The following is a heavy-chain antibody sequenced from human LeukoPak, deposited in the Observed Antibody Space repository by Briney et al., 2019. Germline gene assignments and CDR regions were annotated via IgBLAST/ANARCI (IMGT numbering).Heavy chain of an antibody. Sequence: SETLSLTCTVSGGSINNYYWSWIRQPPGKGLEWIGYIYYRGCTIYNPSLKSRVTFSVDTSKNQFSLKLNSVTAADTAVDYCARGGDYGDLRYFDYWGQGTLVTVSS. CDR1: GGSINNYY. CDR3: ARGGDYGDLRYFDY. V-gene: IGHV4-59*01. CDR2: IYYRGCT. J-gene: IGHJ4*02. D-gene: IGHD4-17*01.